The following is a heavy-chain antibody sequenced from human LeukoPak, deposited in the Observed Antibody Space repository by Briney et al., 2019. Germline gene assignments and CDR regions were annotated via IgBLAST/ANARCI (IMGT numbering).Heavy chain of an antibody. CDR2: IKQDGSEK. CDR3: ARLSRIAAAGNFDY. V-gene: IGHV3-7*01. CDR1: GFTFSSYW. D-gene: IGHD6-13*01. J-gene: IGHJ4*02. Sequence: GGSLRLSYAASGFTFSSYWMSWVRQAPGKGLEWVANIKQDGSEKYYVDSVKGRFTISRDNAKNSLYLQMNSLRAEDTAVYYCARLSRIAAAGNFDYWGQGTLVTVSS.